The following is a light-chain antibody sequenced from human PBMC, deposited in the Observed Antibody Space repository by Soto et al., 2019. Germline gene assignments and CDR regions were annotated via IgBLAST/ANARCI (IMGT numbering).Light chain of an antibody. CDR1: SSDVGVYDF. CDR3: SSYSDKNSPMV. Sequence: QSALTQPASVSGSPGQSIAISCTGTSSDVGVYDFVSWYQHHPGKAPKLMIYDVSNRPSGVSNRFSGFKSGNTASLIISGLQAEDEAHYYCSSYSDKNSPMVFGGGTKLTVL. CDR2: DVS. V-gene: IGLV2-14*03. J-gene: IGLJ2*01.